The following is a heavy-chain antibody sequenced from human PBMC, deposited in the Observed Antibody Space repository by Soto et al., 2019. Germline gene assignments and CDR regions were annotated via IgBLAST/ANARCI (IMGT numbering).Heavy chain of an antibody. CDR1: GLDFSNTW. Sequence: EVQLVESGGGLVQPGGSLRLSCAASGLDFSNTWMHWVRQPPGKGLVWVSHINSDGSTTTFADSVKGRFTISRDNANNTVYLQMNSLRAEDTAVYYCTRDWSYASASWGQGTLVTVSS. V-gene: IGHV3-74*01. CDR2: INSDGSTT. J-gene: IGHJ5*02. D-gene: IGHD3-16*01. CDR3: TRDWSYASAS.